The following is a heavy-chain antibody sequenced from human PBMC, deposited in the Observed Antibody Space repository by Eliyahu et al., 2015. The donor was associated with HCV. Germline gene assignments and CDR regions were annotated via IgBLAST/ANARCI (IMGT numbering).Heavy chain of an antibody. CDR3: ARGGSIRQQLARRPHWYFDL. J-gene: IGHJ2*01. Sequence: IRQPPGKGLEWIGEINHSGSTNYNPSLKSRVTISVDTSKNQFSLKLSSVTAADTAVYYCARGGSIRQQLARRPHWYFDLWGRGTLVTVSS. V-gene: IGHV4-34*01. D-gene: IGHD6-13*01. CDR2: INHSGST.